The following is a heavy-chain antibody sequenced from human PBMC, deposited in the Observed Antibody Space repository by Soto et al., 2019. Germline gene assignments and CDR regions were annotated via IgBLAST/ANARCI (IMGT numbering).Heavy chain of an antibody. D-gene: IGHD3-10*01. Sequence: QLQLQESGPGLVKPSETLSLTCTVSGGSISSSSYYWGWIRQPPGKGLEWIGSIYYSGSTYYNPSLKSRXTXXXXXXXXXXXXXXXXXXXXXXXVYYCAXXXQLGYWGQGTLVTVSS. CDR1: GGSISSSSYY. CDR3: AXXXQLGY. CDR2: IYYSGST. J-gene: IGHJ4*02. V-gene: IGHV4-39*01.